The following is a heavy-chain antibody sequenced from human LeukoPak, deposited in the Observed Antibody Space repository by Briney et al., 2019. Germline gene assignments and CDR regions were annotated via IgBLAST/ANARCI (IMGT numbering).Heavy chain of an antibody. CDR2: IKRKTDGGTT. CDR3: AKSPYGSGSLPLDY. Sequence: AGGSLRLSCAASGFTFSNAWMSWVRQAPGKGLEWVGRIKRKTDGGTTDYAAPVKGRFTISRDDSKNTLYLQMNSLRAEDTAVYYCAKSPYGSGSLPLDYWGQGTLVTVSS. CDR1: GFTFSNAW. D-gene: IGHD3-10*01. J-gene: IGHJ4*02. V-gene: IGHV3-15*01.